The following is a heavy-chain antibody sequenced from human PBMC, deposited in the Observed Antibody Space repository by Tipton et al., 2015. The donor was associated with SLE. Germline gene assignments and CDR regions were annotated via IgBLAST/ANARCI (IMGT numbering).Heavy chain of an antibody. V-gene: IGHV3-21*01. D-gene: IGHD3-10*01. CDR3: ARDSARFRELLSAFDI. Sequence: GSLRLSCAASGFTFSSYSMNWVRQAPGKGLEWVSSISSSSSYIYYADSVKGRFTISRDNAKNSLYLQMNSLRAEDTAVYYCARDSARFRELLSAFDIWGQGAMVTVSS. CDR1: GFTFSSYS. CDR2: ISSSSSYI. J-gene: IGHJ3*02.